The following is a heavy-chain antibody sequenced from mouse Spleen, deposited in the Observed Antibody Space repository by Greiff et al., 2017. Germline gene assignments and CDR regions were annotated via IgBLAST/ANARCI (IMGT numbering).Heavy chain of an antibody. D-gene: IGHD4-1*01. CDR1: GFTFSSYG. V-gene: IGHV5-9-2*01. CDR2: ISGGGSYT. J-gene: IGHJ1*01. Sequence: DVKLQESGGGLVKPGGSLKLSCAASGFTFSSYGMSWVRQTPEKRLEWVATISGGGSYTYYPDSVKGRFTISRDNAKNNLYLQMSSLRSEDTALYYCARRKLDWYFDVWGAGTTVTVSS. CDR3: ARRKLDWYFDV.